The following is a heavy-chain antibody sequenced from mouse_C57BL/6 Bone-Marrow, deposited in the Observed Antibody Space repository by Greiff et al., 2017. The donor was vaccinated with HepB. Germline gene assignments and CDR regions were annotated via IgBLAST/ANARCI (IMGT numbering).Heavy chain of an antibody. J-gene: IGHJ3*01. CDR3: TTDDYEGFAY. V-gene: IGHV14-4*01. CDR2: IDPENGDT. CDR1: GFNIKDDY. Sequence: EVQLQESGAELVRPGASVKLSCTASGFNIKDDYMHWVKQRPEQGLEWIGWIDPENGDTEYASKFQGKATITADTSSNTAYLQLSSLTSEVTAVYYCTTDDYEGFAYWGQGTLVTVSA. D-gene: IGHD2-4*01.